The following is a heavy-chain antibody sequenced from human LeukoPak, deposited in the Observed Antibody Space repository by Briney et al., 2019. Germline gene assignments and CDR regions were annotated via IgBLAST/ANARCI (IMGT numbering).Heavy chain of an antibody. CDR3: ARPRLIDYDILTGYFFGAFDI. Sequence: GASVKVSCKASGYTFTSYWIGWVRQMPGKGLEWMGIIYPGDSDTRYSPSFQGQVTISADKSISTAYLQWSSLRASDTAMYYCARPRLIDYDILTGYFFGAFDIWGQGTMVTVSS. J-gene: IGHJ3*02. CDR2: IYPGDSDT. D-gene: IGHD3-9*01. CDR1: GYTFTSYW. V-gene: IGHV5-51*01.